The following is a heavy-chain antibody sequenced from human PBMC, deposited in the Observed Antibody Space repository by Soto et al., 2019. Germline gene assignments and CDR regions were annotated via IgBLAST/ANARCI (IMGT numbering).Heavy chain of an antibody. CDR1: GYTFTSYY. J-gene: IGHJ4*02. D-gene: IGHD3-10*01. Sequence: QVQLVQSGAEVKKPGASVKVSCKASGYTFTSYYMHWVRQAPGQGLEWMGIINPSGGSTSYAQKFQVRVNMNRDTSKSTVYMELSSLRSEDTAVYYCARGSLYYYGSGSYYTDYWGQGPLVTVSS. CDR2: INPSGGST. V-gene: IGHV1-46*01. CDR3: ARGSLYYYGSGSYYTDY.